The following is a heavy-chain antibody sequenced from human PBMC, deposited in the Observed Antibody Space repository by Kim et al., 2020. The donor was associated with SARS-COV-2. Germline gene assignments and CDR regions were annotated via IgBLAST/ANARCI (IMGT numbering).Heavy chain of an antibody. CDR2: INDRGDST. J-gene: IGHJ5*02. CDR1: EFTFSSSA. Sequence: GGSLRLSCAASEFTFSSSAMSWVRQAPGKGLEWVSTINDRGDSTYYADSMQGRFTISRDNSRNTLYLQIHSLRAEDTAVYFCAKSHSIVVVASGRSNWFDPWGRGTLVTVSS. CDR3: AKSHSIVVVASGRSNWFDP. D-gene: IGHD2-2*01. V-gene: IGHV3-23*01.